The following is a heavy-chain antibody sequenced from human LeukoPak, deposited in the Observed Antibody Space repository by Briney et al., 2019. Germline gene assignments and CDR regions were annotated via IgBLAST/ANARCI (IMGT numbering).Heavy chain of an antibody. CDR1: GFTFSSYA. CDR2: ISGSGSST. D-gene: IGHD1-26*01. CDR3: AAESSGSREPYYFDY. J-gene: IGHJ4*02. V-gene: IGHV3-23*01. Sequence: GGSLRLSCAASGFTFSSYAMSWVRQAPGKGLEWVSAISGSGSSTYYADSVKGRFTISRDNSKNTLYLQMNSLRAEDTAVYYCAAESSGSREPYYFDYWGQGTLVTVSS.